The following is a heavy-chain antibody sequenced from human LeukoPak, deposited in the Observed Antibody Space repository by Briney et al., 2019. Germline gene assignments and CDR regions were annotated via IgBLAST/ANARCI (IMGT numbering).Heavy chain of an antibody. V-gene: IGHV3-48*04. CDR3: ARDELMTSMDV. D-gene: IGHD3-10*01. CDR2: ISSSSSTI. J-gene: IGHJ6*03. Sequence: GGSLRLSCAASGFTFSTYSMNWVRQAPGKGLEWVSYISSSSSTIYYADSVKGRFTISRDNAKNSLYLQMNSLRAEDTAVYYCARDELMTSMDVWGKGTTVTVSS. CDR1: GFTFSTYS.